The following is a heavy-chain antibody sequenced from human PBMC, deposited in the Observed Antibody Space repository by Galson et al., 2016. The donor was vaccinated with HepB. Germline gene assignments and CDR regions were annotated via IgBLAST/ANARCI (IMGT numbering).Heavy chain of an antibody. CDR1: GYTFTIFG. CDR2: ISASNDNT. J-gene: IGHJ4*02. D-gene: IGHD4-17*01. Sequence: SVKVSCKASGYTFTIFGISWVRQAPGQGLEWMGWISASNDNTNYAQKFQGRVTMTTDTSTSTAYMELRSLLSDDTAVYYCARSGAEVTTHCDYWGQGTLVTVSS. CDR3: ARSGAEVTTHCDY. V-gene: IGHV1-18*01.